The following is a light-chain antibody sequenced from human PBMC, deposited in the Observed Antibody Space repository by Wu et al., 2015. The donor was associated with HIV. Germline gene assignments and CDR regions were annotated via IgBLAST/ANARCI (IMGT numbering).Light chain of an antibody. V-gene: IGKV1-9*01. CDR1: QGISSY. J-gene: IGKJ4*01. CDR2: AAS. CDR3: QQLNGYPLT. Sequence: DIQLTQSPSFLSVSVGDRVTITCRASQGISSYLAWYQQQPGKAPKLLIYAASTLQSGVPSRFSGSGSGTEFTLTINSLQPEDFATYYCQQLNGYPLTSVGGT.